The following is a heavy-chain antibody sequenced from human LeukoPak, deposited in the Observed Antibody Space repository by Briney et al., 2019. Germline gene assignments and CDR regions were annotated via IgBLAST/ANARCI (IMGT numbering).Heavy chain of an antibody. Sequence: ASVKVSCKASGYTFISYGISWVRQAPGQGLEGMGWINAYNGNTNYAQKLQGRVTMTTDTSTSTAYMELRSLRSDDTAVYYCARSGILWFGELYEGFDPWGQGTLVTVSS. CDR1: GYTFISYG. V-gene: IGHV1-18*01. CDR3: ARSGILWFGELYEGFDP. J-gene: IGHJ5*02. CDR2: INAYNGNT. D-gene: IGHD3-10*01.